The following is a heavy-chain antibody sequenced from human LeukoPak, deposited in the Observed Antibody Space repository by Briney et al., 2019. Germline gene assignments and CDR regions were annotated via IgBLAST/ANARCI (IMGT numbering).Heavy chain of an antibody. D-gene: IGHD2-2*01. CDR1: GGSISSSNW. J-gene: IGHJ5*02. V-gene: IGHV4-4*02. CDR3: AREWDIVVVPAARWFDP. Sequence: SETLSLTCAVSGGSISSSNWWSWVRQPPGKGLEWIGEIYHSGSTNYNPSLKSRVTISVDKSKNQFSLKLSSVTAADTAVYYCAREWDIVVVPAARWFDPWGQGTLVTVSS. CDR2: IYHSGST.